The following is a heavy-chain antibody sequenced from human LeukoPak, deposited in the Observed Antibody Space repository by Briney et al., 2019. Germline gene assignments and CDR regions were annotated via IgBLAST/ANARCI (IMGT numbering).Heavy chain of an antibody. D-gene: IGHD5-24*01. CDR1: GFTFDDYA. CDR3: AKDREMATITGYFQH. Sequence: GGSLRLSCAASGFTFDDYAMHWVRQAPGKGLEWVSGISWNSGSIGYGDSVKGRFTISRDNAKNSLYLQMNSLRAEDTALYYCAKDREMATITGYFQHWGQGTLVTVSS. CDR2: ISWNSGSI. V-gene: IGHV3-9*01. J-gene: IGHJ1*01.